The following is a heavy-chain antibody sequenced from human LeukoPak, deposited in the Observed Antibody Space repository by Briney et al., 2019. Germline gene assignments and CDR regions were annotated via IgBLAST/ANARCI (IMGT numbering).Heavy chain of an antibody. CDR2: VSYDGSNK. D-gene: IGHD4-17*01. CDR3: AKGHYYGDYGY. J-gene: IGHJ4*02. V-gene: IGHV3-30*18. Sequence: GGSLRLSCAASGFTFSSNGMHWVRQAPGKGLEWVAVVSYDGSNKYYADSVKGRFTVSRDNSKNTLYLQMNSLSAEDTAVCYCAKGHYYGDYGYWGQGTLVTVSS. CDR1: GFTFSSNG.